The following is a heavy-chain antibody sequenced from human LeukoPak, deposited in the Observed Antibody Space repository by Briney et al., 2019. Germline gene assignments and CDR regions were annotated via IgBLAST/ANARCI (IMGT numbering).Heavy chain of an antibody. Sequence: GGSLRLSCVASGFTFSLRWMSWVRQAPGKGLERVANINPDGSEKYYVDSVKGRFTISRDNAKNSLYLQMNSLTAEDTAVYYCARDPSSGWYLKGWFDPWGQGTLVTVSS. V-gene: IGHV3-7*01. J-gene: IGHJ5*02. CDR1: GFTFSLRW. D-gene: IGHD6-19*01. CDR3: ARDPSSGWYLKGWFDP. CDR2: INPDGSEK.